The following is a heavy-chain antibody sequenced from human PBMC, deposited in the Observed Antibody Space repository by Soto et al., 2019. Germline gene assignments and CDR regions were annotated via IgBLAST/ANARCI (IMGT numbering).Heavy chain of an antibody. Sequence: SETLSLTCAVYGGSFSGYYWSWIRQPPGKGLEWIGEINHSGSTNYNPSLKSRVTISVDTSKNQFSLKLSSVTAADTAVYYCAGDGKVVAPNYAFDIWGQGTMVTVSS. CDR2: INHSGST. CDR3: AGDGKVVAPNYAFDI. V-gene: IGHV4-34*01. CDR1: GGSFSGYY. D-gene: IGHD1-26*01. J-gene: IGHJ3*02.